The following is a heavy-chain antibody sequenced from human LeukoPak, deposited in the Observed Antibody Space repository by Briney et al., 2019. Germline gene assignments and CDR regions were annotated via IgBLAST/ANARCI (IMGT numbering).Heavy chain of an antibody. J-gene: IGHJ5*02. CDR1: GFIFRSYG. CDR2: IHFDGSNE. D-gene: IGHD3-16*01. CDR3: AKDGIMHSNGPPEFDP. Sequence: GGSLLLSCVASGFIFRSYGINWVRQAPGKGLEWVTFIHFDGSNEYYADFVKGRFTISRDNSKNTVYLQMNSLRAEDTAVYYCAKDGIMHSNGPPEFDPWGQGTLVSVSS. V-gene: IGHV3-30*02.